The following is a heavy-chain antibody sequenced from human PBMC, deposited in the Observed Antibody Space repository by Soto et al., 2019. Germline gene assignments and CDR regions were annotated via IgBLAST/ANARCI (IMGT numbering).Heavy chain of an antibody. D-gene: IGHD2-2*01. CDR2: INAGNGNT. V-gene: IGHV1-3*01. CDR1: GYTFTNYA. Sequence: QVQFVQSGAELKKPGASVKVSCKASGYTFTNYAMHWVRQAPGQRLEWMGWINAGNGNTKYSQKFQGRVTITRDSSARTAYVELTSLRSDDTPVYYCARAGYCSSTSCSDAFDIWGQGTLVTVSS. J-gene: IGHJ3*02. CDR3: ARAGYCSSTSCSDAFDI.